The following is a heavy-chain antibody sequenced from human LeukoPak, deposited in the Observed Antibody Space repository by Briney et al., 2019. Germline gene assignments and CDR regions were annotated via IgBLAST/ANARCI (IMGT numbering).Heavy chain of an antibody. Sequence: PGGSLRLSCAASGFTFSTYWMNWYRQAPGKGLEWVGNINQDASEINYVDSVRGRFTISRDNAKNSLHLQMNSLRAEDTAVCYCATDRDNSDWQKRFDCWGQGTLVTVSS. CDR2: INQDASEI. CDR3: ATDRDNSDWQKRFDC. D-gene: IGHD2-21*02. CDR1: GFTFSTYW. J-gene: IGHJ4*02. V-gene: IGHV3-7*01.